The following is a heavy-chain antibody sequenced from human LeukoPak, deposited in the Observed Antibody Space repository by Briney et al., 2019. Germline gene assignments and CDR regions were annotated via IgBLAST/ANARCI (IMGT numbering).Heavy chain of an antibody. CDR1: GFTFSSYW. V-gene: IGHV3-74*01. J-gene: IGHJ4*02. CDR2: INPDGGSS. CDR3: ARDPAVVGATYYFDY. D-gene: IGHD1-26*01. Sequence: GGSLRLSCAASGFTFSSYWMHWVRQAPGKGLVWVSRINPDGGSSACADSVKGRFTISRDNAQNTLYLQMNSLRAEDTAVYYCARDPAVVGATYYFDYWGQGTLVTVSS.